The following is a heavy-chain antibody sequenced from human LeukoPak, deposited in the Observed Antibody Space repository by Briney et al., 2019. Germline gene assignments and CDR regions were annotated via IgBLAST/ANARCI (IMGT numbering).Heavy chain of an antibody. CDR2: ISISRRTI. V-gene: IGHV3-11*04. CDR1: GFTLKHFY. D-gene: IGHD6-13*01. J-gene: IGHJ3*02. Sequence: PGGSLRHSRAASGFTLKHFYTSWVPPAPGKGLGWVSYISISRRTIYYAPSVKGRCTTSRDNAKNSLYLQMKSLRAENTAVYFCAREHRGSSWPDAFDIWGQGTIVTVSS. CDR3: AREHRGSSWPDAFDI.